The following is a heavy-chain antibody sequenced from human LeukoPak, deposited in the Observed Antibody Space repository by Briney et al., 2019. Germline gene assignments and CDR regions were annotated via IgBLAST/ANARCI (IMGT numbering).Heavy chain of an antibody. V-gene: IGHV1-18*01. D-gene: IGHD3-10*01. CDR2: IIPIFGTA. CDR1: GYTFTSYG. CDR3: ARSTYGSGLDY. J-gene: IGHJ4*02. Sequence: GASVKVSCKASGYTFTSYGISWVRQAPGQGLEWMGGIIPIFGTANYAQKLQGRVTMTTDTSTSTAYMELRSLRSGDTAVYYCARSTYGSGLDYWGQGTLVTVSS.